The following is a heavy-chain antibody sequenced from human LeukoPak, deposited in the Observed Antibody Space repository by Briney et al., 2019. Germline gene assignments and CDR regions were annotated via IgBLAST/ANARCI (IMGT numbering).Heavy chain of an antibody. CDR3: ARVRCSSTSCKTFDY. J-gene: IGHJ4*02. V-gene: IGHV3-74*01. CDR2: INSDGSST. D-gene: IGHD2-2*01. CDR1: GFTFSSYW. Sequence: PGGSLRLSCAASGFTFSSYWMHWVRQAPGKGLVWVSRINSDGSSTSYADSVKGRFTISRDNAKNSLYLQMNSLRAEDTAVYYCARVRCSSTSCKTFDYWGQGTLVTVSS.